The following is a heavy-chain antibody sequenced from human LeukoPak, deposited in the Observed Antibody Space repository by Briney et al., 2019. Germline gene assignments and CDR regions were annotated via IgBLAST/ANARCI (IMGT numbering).Heavy chain of an antibody. Sequence: GGSLRLSCAASGFTFSSYGMHWVRQAPGKGLEWVAFMRYDGSNKYYADSVKGRFTISRDNSKNTLYLQMNSLRAEDTAVYYCARLVSSGGWYEAHYRYYMDVWGKGTTVTISS. J-gene: IGHJ6*03. V-gene: IGHV3-30*02. CDR3: ARLVSSGGWYEAHYRYYMDV. CDR1: GFTFSSYG. CDR2: MRYDGSNK. D-gene: IGHD3-3*01.